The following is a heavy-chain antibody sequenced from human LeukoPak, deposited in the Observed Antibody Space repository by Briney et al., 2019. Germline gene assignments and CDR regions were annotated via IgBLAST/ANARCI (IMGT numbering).Heavy chain of an antibody. CDR2: ISAYNGNT. CDR1: GYTFTSYG. J-gene: IGHJ4*02. D-gene: IGHD3-9*01. CDR3: ARDRQYYDILTGYLCYFDY. Sequence: GASVKVSCKASGYTFTSYGISWVRQAPGQGLEWMGWISAYNGNTNYAQKLQGRVTMTTDTSTSTAYMELRSLRSDDTAVYYCARDRQYYDILTGYLCYFDYWGQGTLVTVSS. V-gene: IGHV1-18*01.